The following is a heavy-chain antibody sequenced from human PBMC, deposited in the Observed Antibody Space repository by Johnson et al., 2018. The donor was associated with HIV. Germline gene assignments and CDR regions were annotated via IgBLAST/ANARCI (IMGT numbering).Heavy chain of an antibody. V-gene: IGHV3-23*04. J-gene: IGHJ3*02. CDR1: GFTFSSYA. D-gene: IGHD3-22*01. CDR2: ISGSGGST. Sequence: VQLVESGGGLVQPGGSLRLSCAASGFTFSSYAMSWVRQAPGKGLEWVSAISGSGGSTYYADSVKGRFTVSRDNSKNTLYLQMNSLRAEDTAVYYCARDSYDISGQQHDAFDIWGQGTMVTVSS. CDR3: ARDSYDISGQQHDAFDI.